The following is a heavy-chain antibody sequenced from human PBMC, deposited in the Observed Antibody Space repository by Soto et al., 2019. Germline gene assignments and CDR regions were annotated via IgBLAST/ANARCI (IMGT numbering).Heavy chain of an antibody. CDR2: IYYSGST. J-gene: IGHJ3*02. CDR1: GGSISSGGYY. D-gene: IGHD3-3*01. Sequence: PSETLSLTCTVSGGSISSGGYYWSWIRQHPGKGLEWIGYIYYSGSTYYNPSLKSRVTISVDTSKNHFSLKLSSVTAADTAVYDCARGRGVRGSRAFDIWGQGTMVTVSS. CDR3: ARGRGVRGSRAFDI. V-gene: IGHV4-31*03.